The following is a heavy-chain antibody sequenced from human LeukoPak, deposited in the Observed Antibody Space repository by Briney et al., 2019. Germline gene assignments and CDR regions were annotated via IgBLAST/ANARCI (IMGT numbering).Heavy chain of an antibody. CDR2: IDHSGST. V-gene: IGHV4-59*01. Sequence: SETLSLTCSVSGDSISNFYWSWVRQPPGKGLEWIGYIDHSGSTSYNPSLKSRVTISIDTSKKQFSLRLRSVAAADTAVYFCARGLSSTRRESDYWGQGTLVTVSS. J-gene: IGHJ4*02. CDR3: ARGLSSTRRESDY. CDR1: GDSISNFY. D-gene: IGHD2-2*01.